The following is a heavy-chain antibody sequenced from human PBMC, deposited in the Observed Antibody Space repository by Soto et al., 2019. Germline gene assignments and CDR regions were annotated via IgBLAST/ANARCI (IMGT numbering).Heavy chain of an antibody. Sequence: VQLLESGGGLVQPGGSLRLSCAASGFIFRDYAMNWVRQAPGKGLEWVSDISGSGDSARYADSVKGRFTISRDNSRDTLYLHMNSIRFDDTAVDYCGKERRGSGWSVCDYWGQGDLVTVSS. J-gene: IGHJ4*02. D-gene: IGHD6-19*01. CDR1: GFIFRDYA. CDR3: GKERRGSGWSVCDY. CDR2: ISGSGDSA. V-gene: IGHV3-23*01.